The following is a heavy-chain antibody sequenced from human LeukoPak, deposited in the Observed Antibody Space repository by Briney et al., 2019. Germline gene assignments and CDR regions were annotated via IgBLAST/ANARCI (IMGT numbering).Heavy chain of an antibody. CDR3: ARFSNGWYSGDY. V-gene: IGHV4-39*01. J-gene: IGHJ4*02. Sequence: SETLSLTCTVPGGSISSSSYYWGWIRPPPGKGLEWIGNIYYSGSTYYNPSLKSRVTISVDTSKKQFSLKLSSVTAADTAVYFCARFSNGWYSGDYWGQGTLVTVSS. CDR1: GGSISSSSYY. D-gene: IGHD6-19*01. CDR2: IYYSGST.